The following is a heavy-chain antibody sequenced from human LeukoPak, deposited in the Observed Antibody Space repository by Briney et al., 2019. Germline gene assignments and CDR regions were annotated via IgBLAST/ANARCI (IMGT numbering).Heavy chain of an antibody. D-gene: IGHD1-1*01. J-gene: IGHJ3*02. V-gene: IGHV1-46*01. CDR2: INPSGGST. CDR1: GYTFTSYY. Sequence: ASVKVSCKASGYTFTSYYMHWVRQAPGQGLEWMGIINPSGGSTSYAQKFQGRVTMTRDTSTSTVYMELSSLRSEDTAVYYCARDSGWSDDYDAFDIWGQGTMVTVSS. CDR3: ARDSGWSDDYDAFDI.